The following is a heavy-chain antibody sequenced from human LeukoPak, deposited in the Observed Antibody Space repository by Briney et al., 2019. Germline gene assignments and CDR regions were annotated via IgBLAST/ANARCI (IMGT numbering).Heavy chain of an antibody. J-gene: IGHJ4*02. D-gene: IGHD2-2*01. V-gene: IGHV4-4*02. Sequence: SETLSLTCAVSGGSITSSHWWTWVRQPPGKGLEWIGEIYHSGSTNCNPSLQSRVTMSADKSKNLFSLKLSSVTAADTAMYYCARVHCSSSSCNYFDYWGQGTPVTVSS. CDR3: ARVHCSSSSCNYFDY. CDR2: IYHSGST. CDR1: GGSITSSHW.